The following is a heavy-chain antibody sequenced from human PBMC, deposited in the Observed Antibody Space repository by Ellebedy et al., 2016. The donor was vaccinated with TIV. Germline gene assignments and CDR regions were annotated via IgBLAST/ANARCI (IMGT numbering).Heavy chain of an antibody. Sequence: GESLKISCAASGFTFKNYWMTWVRQAPGKGLEWVTNIKHDGSEKYYVDSVKGRFTVSRDNAKNSLFLQMSSLRVEDTAVYYCMKGITFEWGQGTLVTVSS. V-gene: IGHV3-7*01. CDR1: GFTFKNYW. CDR2: IKHDGSEK. D-gene: IGHD2/OR15-2a*01. CDR3: MKGITFE. J-gene: IGHJ4*02.